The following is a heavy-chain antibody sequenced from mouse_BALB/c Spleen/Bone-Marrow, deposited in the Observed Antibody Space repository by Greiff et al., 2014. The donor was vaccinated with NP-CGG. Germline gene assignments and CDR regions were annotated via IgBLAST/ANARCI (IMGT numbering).Heavy chain of an antibody. CDR3: ANYYYGSHFDY. D-gene: IGHD1-1*01. CDR2: IDPANGNT. CDR1: GFNIKDTY. J-gene: IGHJ2*01. Sequence: VQLQQSGAALVKPGASVKLSCTASGFNIKDTYMHWVKQRPEQGLEWIGRIDPANGNTKYDPKFQGKATITADTSSNTAYLQLSRLASEDTAVYYCANYYYGSHFDYWGQGTTLTVSS. V-gene: IGHV14-3*02.